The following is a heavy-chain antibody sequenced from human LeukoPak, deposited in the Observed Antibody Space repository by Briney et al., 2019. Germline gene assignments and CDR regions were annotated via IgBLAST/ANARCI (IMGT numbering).Heavy chain of an antibody. V-gene: IGHV1-18*01. CDR2: ISAYNGNT. CDR3: ARDPKVGCSSTSCRPRPYYFDY. D-gene: IGHD2-2*01. CDR1: GYTFTSYG. Sequence: ASVKVSCKASGYTFTSYGISWVRQAPGQGLEWMGWISAYNGNTNYAQKLQGRATMTTDTSTSTAYMELRSLRSDDTAVYYCARDPKVGCSSTSCRPRPYYFDYWGQGTLVTVSS. J-gene: IGHJ4*02.